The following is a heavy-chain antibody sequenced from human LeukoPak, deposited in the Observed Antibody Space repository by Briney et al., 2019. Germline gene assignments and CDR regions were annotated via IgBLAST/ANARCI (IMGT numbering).Heavy chain of an antibody. Sequence: GGSLRLSCAASGFTFSNYAMSWVRQAPGKGLEWGSAIDGSGGSTYYADSVKGRFTISRDNSRNTLYLQMDSLRVEDTAVYYCAAHFGSTSFSTYDYWGQGTLVTVSS. D-gene: IGHD3-10*01. J-gene: IGHJ4*02. CDR3: AAHFGSTSFSTYDY. CDR2: IDGSGGST. CDR1: GFTFSNYA. V-gene: IGHV3-23*01.